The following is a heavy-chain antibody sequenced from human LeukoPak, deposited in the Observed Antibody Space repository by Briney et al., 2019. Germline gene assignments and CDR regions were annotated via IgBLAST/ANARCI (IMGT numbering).Heavy chain of an antibody. Sequence: GGSRRLSCAASGFTFDDYGIRWVRQAPGKGLGWDSVMESGDSTYYAATDEGRFTISRDNTRNTLYLQTNSLRAEDTAVYYCARDGQKLTRGGIDDWGQGTLVTVSS. CDR3: ARDGQKLTRGGIDD. V-gene: IGHV3-66*01. D-gene: IGHD6-13*01. CDR2: MESGDST. CDR1: GFTFDDYG. J-gene: IGHJ4*02.